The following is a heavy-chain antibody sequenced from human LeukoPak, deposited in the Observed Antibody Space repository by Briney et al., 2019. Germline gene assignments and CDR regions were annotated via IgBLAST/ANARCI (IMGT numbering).Heavy chain of an antibody. CDR2: MNPNSGSA. J-gene: IGHJ6*03. Sequence: ASVKVSCKASGYTFTSYDINWVRQATGQGLEWMGWMNPNSGSAGYAQKFQGRVTMTRNTSISTAYMELSSLRSEDTAVYYCATHYGSGSPRAYYYYYMDVWGKGTTVTVSS. CDR3: ATHYGSGSPRAYYYYYMDV. CDR1: GYTFTSYD. D-gene: IGHD3-10*01. V-gene: IGHV1-8*01.